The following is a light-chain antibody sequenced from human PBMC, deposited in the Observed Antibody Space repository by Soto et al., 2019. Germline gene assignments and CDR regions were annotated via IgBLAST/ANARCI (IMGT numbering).Light chain of an antibody. CDR3: QQTYDFPLT. V-gene: IGKV1D-12*01. CDR2: GAS. CDR1: HCISNS. J-gene: IGKJ4*01. Sequence: DIQLLKFPSIVSASAGDTVTISCGASHCISNSLVWYQQKPGKAPQVVTSGASPLQSAVPLRFSGSGSGTDFTLTISSLQTEDFATYYCQQTYDFPLTFGGGTRLEIK.